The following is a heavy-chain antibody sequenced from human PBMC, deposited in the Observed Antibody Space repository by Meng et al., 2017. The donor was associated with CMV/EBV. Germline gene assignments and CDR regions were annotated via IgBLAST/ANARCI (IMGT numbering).Heavy chain of an antibody. Sequence: ASVKVSCKASGYTFTSYVISWVRQAPGQGLEWMGWISAYNGNTNYAQKLQGRVTMTTDTSTSTAYMELRSLRSDDTAVYYCARAPDGIPSIFGVVMGDYGMDVWGQGTTVTVSS. J-gene: IGHJ6*02. V-gene: IGHV1-18*01. D-gene: IGHD3-3*01. CDR2: ISAYNGNT. CDR3: ARAPDGIPSIFGVVMGDYGMDV. CDR1: GYTFTSYV.